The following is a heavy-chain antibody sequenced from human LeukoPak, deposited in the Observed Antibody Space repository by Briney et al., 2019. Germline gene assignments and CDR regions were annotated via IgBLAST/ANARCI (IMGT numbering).Heavy chain of an antibody. V-gene: IGHV3-53*01. J-gene: IGHJ4*02. CDR3: ARAYSFGCDSSGYYYAY. CDR2: IYSGGTT. D-gene: IGHD3-22*01. CDR1: GFTVSSNY. Sequence: GGSLRLSCAASGFTVSSNYMSWVRQAPGKGLEWVSVIYSGGTTYYADSVKGRFTISRDSSKNTLYLQMNSLRAEDTAVYYCARAYSFGCDSSGYYYAYWGQGTLVTVSS.